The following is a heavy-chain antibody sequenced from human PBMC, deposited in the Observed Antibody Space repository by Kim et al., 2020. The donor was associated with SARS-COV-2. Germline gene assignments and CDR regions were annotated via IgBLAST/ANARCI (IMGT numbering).Heavy chain of an antibody. Sequence: GGSLRLSCAASRFTFSAYAMSWVRQAPGKGLEWVSDISSSGGSTYYADSVKGRFTISRDNSKYTLYLQMNSLRAEDTAVYYCAREYCSGGSCYGDYWGQGTLVTVSS. CDR3: AREYCSGGSCYGDY. J-gene: IGHJ4*02. CDR1: RFTFSAYA. CDR2: ISSSGGST. D-gene: IGHD2-15*01. V-gene: IGHV3-23*01.